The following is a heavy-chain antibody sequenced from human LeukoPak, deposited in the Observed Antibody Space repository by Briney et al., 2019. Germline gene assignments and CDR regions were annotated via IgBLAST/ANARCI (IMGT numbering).Heavy chain of an antibody. Sequence: PGGSLRLSCAASGFTFSTYTMNWVRQAPGKGLEWVSSIGSGSGFTFSADSVKGRFPISRDNAKNSLYLQMNSLRPEDTAVYYCARGITIFGALIPTYFDYWGQGTLVTVSS. J-gene: IGHJ4*02. CDR2: IGSGSGFT. V-gene: IGHV3-21*01. CDR1: GFTFSTYT. D-gene: IGHD3-3*01. CDR3: ARGITIFGALIPTYFDY.